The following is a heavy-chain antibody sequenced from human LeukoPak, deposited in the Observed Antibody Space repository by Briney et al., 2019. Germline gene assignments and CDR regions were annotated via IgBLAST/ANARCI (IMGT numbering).Heavy chain of an antibody. V-gene: IGHV3-21*01. J-gene: IGHJ4*02. CDR3: AREGYSPRDGYNFNFDY. CDR2: IRSSSSYI. D-gene: IGHD5-24*01. CDR1: GFTLSSYS. Sequence: GGSLRLSCAASGFTLSSYSMNWVRQAPGKGLEWVSSIRSSSSYIYYADSVKGRFTISRDNARKSLYLQMNSLRAEDTAVYYCAREGYSPRDGYNFNFDYWGQGTLVTVSS.